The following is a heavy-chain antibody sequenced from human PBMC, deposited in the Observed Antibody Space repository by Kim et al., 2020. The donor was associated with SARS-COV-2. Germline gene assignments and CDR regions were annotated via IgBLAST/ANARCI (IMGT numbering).Heavy chain of an antibody. V-gene: IGHV1-69*06. J-gene: IGHJ4*02. CDR2: VIPVFDST. D-gene: IGHD3-3*01. Sequence: SVKVSCKASGRTFSRYGISWVRQAPGQGLEWMGTVIPVFDSTNYAQKFQGRVTITADKSTSTAYMELSSLRSEDTAVYYCATETFYYSPSVYFSSFDHWGQGTLVTVSS. CDR1: GRTFSRYG. CDR3: ATETFYYSPSVYFSSFDH.